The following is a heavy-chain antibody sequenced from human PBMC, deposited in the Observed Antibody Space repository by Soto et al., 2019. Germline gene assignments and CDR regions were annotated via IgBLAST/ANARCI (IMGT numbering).Heavy chain of an antibody. J-gene: IGHJ5*02. V-gene: IGHV1-69*06. CDR1: GGTFSSYA. D-gene: IGHD4-4*01. CDR3: ARSVTSHSLTNWFDP. CDR2: IIPIFGAA. Sequence: QVQLVQSGAEVKKPGSSVKVSCKASGGTFSSYAISWVRQAPGQGLEWMGGIIPIFGAANYAQKFQGRVTITADKSTSTAYMELSSLRSEDTAVYYCARSVTSHSLTNWFDPWGQGTLVTVSS.